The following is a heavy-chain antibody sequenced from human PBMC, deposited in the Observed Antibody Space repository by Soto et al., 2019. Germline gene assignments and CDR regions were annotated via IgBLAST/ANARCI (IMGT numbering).Heavy chain of an antibody. CDR2: INHSGST. D-gene: IGHD1-20*01. V-gene: IGHV4-34*01. CDR3: ARGYNWNVPFDY. J-gene: IGHJ4*02. Sequence: QVQLQQWGAGLLKPSETLSLTCAVYGGSFSGYYWSWIRQPPGKGLEWIGEINHSGSTNYNPSLKSRVTISVDTSKNQFSLKLSSVTAAETAVYYCARGYNWNVPFDYWGQGTLVTVSS. CDR1: GGSFSGYY.